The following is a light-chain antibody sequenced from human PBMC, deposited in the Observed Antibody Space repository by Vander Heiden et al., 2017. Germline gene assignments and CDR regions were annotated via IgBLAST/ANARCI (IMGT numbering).Light chain of an antibody. V-gene: IGLV4-69*01. CDR3: QTWGTGIQV. J-gene: IGLJ2*01. Sequence: QLVLTQSPSASASLGASVKLTCTLSSGHSSYAIAWHQHQPGKGPRFLMKLNSDGSHTKGDGIPDRFSGSSSLTKRYLTISSLQSEDEADYYCQTWGTGIQVFGGGTKLTVL. CDR2: LNSDGSH. CDR1: SGHSSYA.